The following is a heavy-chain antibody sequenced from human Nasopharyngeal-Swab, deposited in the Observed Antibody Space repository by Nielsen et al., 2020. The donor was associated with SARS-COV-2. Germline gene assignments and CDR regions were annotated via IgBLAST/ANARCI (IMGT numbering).Heavy chain of an antibody. J-gene: IGHJ5*02. Sequence: SVKVSCKASGCTFSSYAISWVRQAPGQGLEWMGGIIPIFGTANYAQKFQGRVTITADESTSTAYMELSSLRSEDTAVYYCARVAQLRFRVDPWGQGTLVTVSS. V-gene: IGHV1-69*13. CDR3: ARVAQLRFRVDP. CDR2: IIPIFGTA. CDR1: GCTFSSYA. D-gene: IGHD3-3*01.